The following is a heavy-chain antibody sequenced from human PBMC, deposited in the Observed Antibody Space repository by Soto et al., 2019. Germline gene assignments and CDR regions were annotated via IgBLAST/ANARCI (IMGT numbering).Heavy chain of an antibody. D-gene: IGHD6-13*01. CDR3: AREGRIAAAAYYYYYGMDV. J-gene: IGHJ6*02. CDR1: GYTFTSYG. V-gene: IGHV1-18*01. Sequence: QVQLVQSGAEVKKPGASVKVSCKASGYTFTSYGIIWVRQAPGQGLEWMGWISAYNGNTNYAQKLQGRVTMTTDTSTSTAYMELSSLRSDDTAVYYCAREGRIAAAAYYYYYGMDVWGQGTTVTVSS. CDR2: ISAYNGNT.